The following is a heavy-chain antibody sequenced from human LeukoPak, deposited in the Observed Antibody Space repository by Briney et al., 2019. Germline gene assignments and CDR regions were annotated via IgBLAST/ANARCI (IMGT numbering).Heavy chain of an antibody. CDR3: ARARPYGSGRNWFDP. J-gene: IGHJ5*02. CDR1: GFTFSSYG. V-gene: IGHV3-30*02. Sequence: PGGSLRLSCAASGFTFSSYGMRWVRQAPGKGLEWVAFKRYDGSNKYYADSVKGRFTISRDNSKNTLYLQMNSLRAEDTAVYYCARARPYGSGRNWFDPWGQGALVTVSS. CDR2: KRYDGSNK. D-gene: IGHD3-10*01.